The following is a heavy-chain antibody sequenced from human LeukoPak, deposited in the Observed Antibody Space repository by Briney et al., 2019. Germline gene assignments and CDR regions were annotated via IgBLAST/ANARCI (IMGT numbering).Heavy chain of an antibody. CDR2: IYYSGST. J-gene: IGHJ3*02. Sequence: SETLSLTCTVSGGSISSYYWSWIRQTPGKGLEWIGYIYYSGSTNYNPSLKSRVTISVDTSKNQFSLKLSSVTAADTAVYYCATIAAAGTRAFDIWGQGTMVTVSS. V-gene: IGHV4-59*01. D-gene: IGHD6-13*01. CDR3: ATIAAAGTRAFDI. CDR1: GGSISSYY.